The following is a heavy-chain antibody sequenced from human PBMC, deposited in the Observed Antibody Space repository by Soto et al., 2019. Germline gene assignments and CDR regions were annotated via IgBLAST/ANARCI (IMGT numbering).Heavy chain of an antibody. V-gene: IGHV1-2*02. CDR2: FSHTTNGA. CDR1: GYKFSDFY. Sequence: QVDLVQSGPEVKEPGAAVKVSCQTSGYKFSDFYIHWERQAPGQGLEWMGLFSHTTNGATYSRKFQGRVTMTGDTATSTAYLDLRDMRSDDTAVYYCSRDLGPIASTASEYWGQGTLFTVSS. CDR3: SRDLGPIASTASEY. J-gene: IGHJ4*02. D-gene: IGHD1-1*01.